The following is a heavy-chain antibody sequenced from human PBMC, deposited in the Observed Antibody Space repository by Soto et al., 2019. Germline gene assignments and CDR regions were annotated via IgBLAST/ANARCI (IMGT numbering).Heavy chain of an antibody. Sequence: GGSLRLSCAASGFTFSSYAMSWVRQAPGKGLEWVSAISGSGGSTYYANSVKGRFTISRDNSKNTLYLQMNSLRAEDTAVYYCAKAPGSYYDILTEFDYWGQGTLVTVSS. CDR2: ISGSGGST. CDR3: AKAPGSYYDILTEFDY. V-gene: IGHV3-23*01. CDR1: GFTFSSYA. D-gene: IGHD3-9*01. J-gene: IGHJ4*02.